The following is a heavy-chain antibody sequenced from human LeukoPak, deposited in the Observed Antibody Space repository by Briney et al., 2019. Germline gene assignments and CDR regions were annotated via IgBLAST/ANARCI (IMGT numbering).Heavy chain of an antibody. Sequence: GGSLRLSCAASGFTFDDYAMHWVRHAPGKGLEWVSGISWNSGSIGYADSGKGRFTISRDNAKNTLYLQMNSLRAEDTAVYYCARRGVLRYSYYYYYMDVWGKGTTVTISS. J-gene: IGHJ6*03. D-gene: IGHD3-3*01. V-gene: IGHV3-9*01. CDR3: ARRGVLRYSYYYYYMDV. CDR2: ISWNSGSI. CDR1: GFTFDDYA.